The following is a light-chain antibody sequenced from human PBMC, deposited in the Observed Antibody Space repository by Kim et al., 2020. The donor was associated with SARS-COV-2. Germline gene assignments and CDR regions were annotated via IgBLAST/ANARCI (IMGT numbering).Light chain of an antibody. CDR3: SSYTSSSTLV. CDR2: DVS. CDR1: SSDFGGYNY. Sequence: GQSSPISCTGTSSDFGGYNYVSWYQQHPGKAPKLMIYDVSNRPSGVSNRFSGSKSGNTASLTISGLQAEDEADYYCSSYTSSSTLVFGGGTQLTVL. J-gene: IGLJ2*01. V-gene: IGLV2-14*03.